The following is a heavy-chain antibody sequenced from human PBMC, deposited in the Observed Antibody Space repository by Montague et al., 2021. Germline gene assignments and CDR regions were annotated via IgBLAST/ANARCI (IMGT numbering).Heavy chain of an antibody. V-gene: IGHV4-38-2*02. J-gene: IGHJ6*03. CDR1: RSPINSDYY. CDR3: ARERDRYYYMDI. CDR2: VSHGGRT. Sequence: SETLSLTCTVSRSPINSDYYWGWIRQPPGKGPEWMGSVSHGGRTYYNPSLKSRVTISVDTSNNHSPLKLCSVTAADTAMYYCARERDRYYYMDIWGKGTTITVSS.